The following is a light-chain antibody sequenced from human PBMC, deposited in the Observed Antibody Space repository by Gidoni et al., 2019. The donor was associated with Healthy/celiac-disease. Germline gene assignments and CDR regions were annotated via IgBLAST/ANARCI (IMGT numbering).Light chain of an antibody. CDR1: QSVSSY. Sequence: EIVLTQSPATLSLSPGERATLSCRASQSVSSYLAWYQQKPGQARRLLIYDASNRATGIPARFSGSGSGTDFTLTISSLEPEDFAVYYCQQRSNWPRSITFXQXTRLEIK. CDR3: QQRSNWPRSIT. CDR2: DAS. J-gene: IGKJ5*01. V-gene: IGKV3-11*01.